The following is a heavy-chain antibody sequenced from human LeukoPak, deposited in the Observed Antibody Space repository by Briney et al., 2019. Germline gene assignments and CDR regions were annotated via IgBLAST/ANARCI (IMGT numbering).Heavy chain of an antibody. Sequence: SETLSLTYTVSGGSISSYYWTWIREPPGKGLEWIGYIYYSGSTNYNPSLKSRVTISVDTSKNQFSLKLSSVTAADTAVYYCARIVAWTPGAFDIWGQGTMVTVSS. D-gene: IGHD5-12*01. V-gene: IGHV4-59*01. J-gene: IGHJ3*02. CDR2: IYYSGST. CDR1: GGSISSYY. CDR3: ARIVAWTPGAFDI.